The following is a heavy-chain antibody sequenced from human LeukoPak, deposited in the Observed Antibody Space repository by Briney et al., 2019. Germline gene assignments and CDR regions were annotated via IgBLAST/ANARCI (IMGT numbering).Heavy chain of an antibody. CDR2: ISTNGGST. D-gene: IGHD3-9*01. J-gene: IGHJ4*02. V-gene: IGHV3-64*01. CDR3: ARAEAIFWPSDY. Sequence: GGSLRLSCAASGFTFSSYAMHWVRQAPGKGLEYVSSISTNGGSTYYANSVKGRFTISRDNSKNTLYLQMGSLRAEDMAVYYCARAEAIFWPSDYWGQGTLVTVSS. CDR1: GFTFSSYA.